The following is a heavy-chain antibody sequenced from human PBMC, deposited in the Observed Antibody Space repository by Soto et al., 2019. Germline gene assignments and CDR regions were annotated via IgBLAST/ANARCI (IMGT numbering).Heavy chain of an antibody. J-gene: IGHJ5*02. CDR2: MRGSGGRT. Sequence: DVQLLESGGGLVQPGGSLRLSCAASGFTFRSYTMSWVRQAPGKGLEWISSMRGSGGRTSYADSVQGRFIISRDNPMNTVYLKMSRLGAEDTARYLRAKARCSTTDCYVPASWGQGTLVTVSS. D-gene: IGHD1-1*01. CDR3: AKARCSTTDCYVPAS. CDR1: GFTFRSYT. V-gene: IGHV3-23*01.